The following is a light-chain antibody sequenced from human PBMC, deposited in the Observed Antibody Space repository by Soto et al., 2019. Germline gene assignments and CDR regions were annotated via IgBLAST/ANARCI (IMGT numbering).Light chain of an antibody. CDR1: QTILYSSNNKSY. Sequence: DIVMTQSPDSLAVSLGEGASINCKSSQTILYSSNNKSYLAWYQQSPGQPPKLLIYWASTRESGVPDRFSGSGSGTDFTLTISSLQAEDVAVYYCQQYYTTPRTFGQGTKVEIK. CDR2: WAS. J-gene: IGKJ1*01. CDR3: QQYYTTPRT. V-gene: IGKV4-1*01.